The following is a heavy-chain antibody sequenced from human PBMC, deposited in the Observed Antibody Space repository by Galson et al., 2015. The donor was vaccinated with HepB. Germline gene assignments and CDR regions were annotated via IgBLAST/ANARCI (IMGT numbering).Heavy chain of an antibody. CDR1: GFTVSSTY. CDR2: IYSGGSI. Sequence: SLRLSCAASGFTVSSTYMSWVRQAPGQGLEWVAVIYSGGSIHYGDSVKGRFTISRQNSQNTLDLQMNTLRSEDTAVYYCARSRGNGPFDDWGQGTLVTVSS. D-gene: IGHD4-17*01. CDR3: ARSRGNGPFDD. V-gene: IGHV3-53*04. J-gene: IGHJ4*02.